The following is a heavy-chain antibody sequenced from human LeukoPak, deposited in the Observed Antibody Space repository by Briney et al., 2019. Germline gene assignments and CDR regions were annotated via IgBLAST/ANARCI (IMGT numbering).Heavy chain of an antibody. V-gene: IGHV3-11*01. J-gene: IGHJ4*02. Sequence: PGGSLRLSCAASGFTFSDYYMSWLRQAPGKGLEWVSYISSSGSTIYYADSVKGRFTISRDNAKNSLYLQMNSLRAEDTAVYYCARATPYSSSDYFDYWGQGTLVTVSS. CDR1: GFTFSDYY. D-gene: IGHD6-6*01. CDR3: ARATPYSSSDYFDY. CDR2: ISSSGSTI.